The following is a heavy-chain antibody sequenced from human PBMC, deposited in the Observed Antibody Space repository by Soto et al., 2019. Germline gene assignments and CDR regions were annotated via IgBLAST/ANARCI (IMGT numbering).Heavy chain of an antibody. V-gene: IGHV3-21*01. D-gene: IGHD2-15*01. CDR1: GFTFSSYS. CDR2: ISSSYI. Sequence: GSLKLSCEASGFTFSSYSMNWVRQAPGKGLEWVSSISSSYIYYADSVKGRFTISRDNAKNSLYLQMNSLRAADTAVYYCARGVVITRYDYWGQGTLVTVSS. CDR3: ARGVVITRYDY. J-gene: IGHJ4*02.